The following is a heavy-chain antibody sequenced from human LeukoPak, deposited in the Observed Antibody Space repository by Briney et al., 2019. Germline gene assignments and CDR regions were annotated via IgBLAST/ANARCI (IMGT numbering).Heavy chain of an antibody. J-gene: IGHJ4*02. D-gene: IGHD3-10*01. Sequence: GESLKISCKASGYSFTDYWIGWVRQMPGKGLEWMAIIYPGDSDSRYTYSPSFQGQVTISADKSISTAYLQWSSLKASDTAMYYCARSTSGSFDYWGQGTPVTASS. CDR1: GYSFTDYW. CDR2: IYPGDSDS. V-gene: IGHV5-51*01. CDR3: ARSTSGSFDY.